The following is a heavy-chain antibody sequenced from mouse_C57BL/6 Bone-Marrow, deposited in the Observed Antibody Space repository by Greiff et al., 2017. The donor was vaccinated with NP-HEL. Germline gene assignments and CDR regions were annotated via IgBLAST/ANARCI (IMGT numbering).Heavy chain of an antibody. CDR2: IFPGSGST. CDR3: AREDYDEDY. D-gene: IGHD2-4*01. V-gene: IGHV1-75*01. J-gene: IGHJ3*01. CDR1: GYTFTDYY. Sequence: QVQLKQSGPELVKPGASVKISCKASGYTFTDYYINWVKQRPGQGLEWIGWIFPGSGSTYYNEQFKGKATLTVDKSSSTAYMFLSSLTSEDSAVYFCAREDYDEDYWGQGTLVTVSA.